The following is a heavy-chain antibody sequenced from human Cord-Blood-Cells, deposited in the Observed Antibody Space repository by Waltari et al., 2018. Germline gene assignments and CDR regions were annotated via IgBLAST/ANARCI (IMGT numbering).Heavy chain of an antibody. Sequence: QVQLVQSGAEVKKPGASVKVSCKASGYTFTGYYMHWVRQAPGQGLEWMGWINPNSGGTNYAQKFQGWVTMTRDTSISTAYMELSRLRSDDTAVYYCARGEEDSSPWGTFDPWGQGTLVTVSS. CDR2: INPNSGGT. J-gene: IGHJ5*02. D-gene: IGHD6-6*01. V-gene: IGHV1-2*04. CDR3: ARGEEDSSPWGTFDP. CDR1: GYTFTGYY.